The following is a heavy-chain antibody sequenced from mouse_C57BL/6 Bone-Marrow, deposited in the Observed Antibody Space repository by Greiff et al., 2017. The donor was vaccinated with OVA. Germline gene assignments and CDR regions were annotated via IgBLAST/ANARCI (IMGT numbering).Heavy chain of an antibody. CDR1: GFNIKDYY. D-gene: IGHD1-1*01. J-gene: IGHJ4*01. CDR2: IDPEDGDT. CDR3: ITRTVVATGAMDC. Sequence: VQLQQSGAELVRPGASVKLSCTASGFNIKDYYMHWVKQRPEQGLEWIGRIDPEDGDTEYAPKFQGKATMTADTSSNTAYLQLSSLTSEDAAVYYCITRTVVATGAMDCWGQGTSVTVSS. V-gene: IGHV14-1*01.